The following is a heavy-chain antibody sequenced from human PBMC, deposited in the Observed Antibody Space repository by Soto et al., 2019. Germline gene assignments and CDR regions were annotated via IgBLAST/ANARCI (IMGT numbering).Heavy chain of an antibody. J-gene: IGHJ6*03. Sequence: ASVKVSCKASGYTFTSYGISWVRQAPGQGLEWMGWISAYNGNTNYAQKLQGRVTMTTDTSTSTAYMELRSLRSDDTAVYYCARARYCSGGSCYSLGYYYYYYMDVWGKGTTVTVSS. CDR1: GYTFTSYG. CDR3: ARARYCSGGSCYSLGYYYYYYMDV. V-gene: IGHV1-18*01. D-gene: IGHD2-15*01. CDR2: ISAYNGNT.